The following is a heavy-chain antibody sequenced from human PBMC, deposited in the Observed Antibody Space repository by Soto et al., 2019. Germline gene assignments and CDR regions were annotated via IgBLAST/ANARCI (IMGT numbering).Heavy chain of an antibody. D-gene: IGHD3-3*01. CDR1: GFTFSSYA. V-gene: IGHV3-23*01. Sequence: GGSLRLSCAASGFTFSSYAMSWVRQAPGKGLEWVSAISGSGGSTYYADSVKGRFTISRDNSKNTLYLQMNSLRAEDTAVYYCAKDFTIFGVVIMDDAFDIWGQGTMVTVSS. CDR2: ISGSGGST. CDR3: AKDFTIFGVVIMDDAFDI. J-gene: IGHJ3*02.